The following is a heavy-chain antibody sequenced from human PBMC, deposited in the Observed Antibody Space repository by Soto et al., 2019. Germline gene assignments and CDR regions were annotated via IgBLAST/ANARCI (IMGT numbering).Heavy chain of an antibody. Sequence: SVKVSCKASGGTFSSYAINWVRQAPGQGLEWMGGIIPIFGTANYAQKFQGRVTITADESTSTAYMELSSLRSEDTAVYYCARQGVVVVPAAYGGNWFDPWGQGTLVTVSS. D-gene: IGHD2-2*01. V-gene: IGHV1-69*13. CDR3: ARQGVVVVPAAYGGNWFDP. CDR1: GGTFSSYA. J-gene: IGHJ5*02. CDR2: IIPIFGTA.